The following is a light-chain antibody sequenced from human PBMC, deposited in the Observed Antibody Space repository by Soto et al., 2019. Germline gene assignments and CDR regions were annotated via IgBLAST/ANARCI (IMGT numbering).Light chain of an antibody. J-gene: IGKJ1*01. Sequence: EIVLTQYPGTLSLSHGERATLSCRASQSVSSSYLAWYQQKPGQAPRLLIYAASSRATGIPDRFSGSGSRTDFTLTISRLEPEDFAVYYCQQYGRTFGQGTKVDI. CDR2: AAS. CDR1: QSVSSSY. V-gene: IGKV3-20*01. CDR3: QQYGRT.